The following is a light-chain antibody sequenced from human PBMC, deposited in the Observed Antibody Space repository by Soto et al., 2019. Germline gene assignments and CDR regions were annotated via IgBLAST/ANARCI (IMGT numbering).Light chain of an antibody. V-gene: IGKV3-11*01. CDR1: QSVSSY. Sequence: EIVFTQSRATLSLSPGERATLSCRASQSVSSYLAWYQQKPGQAPRLLIYDASNRATGIPARFSGSGSGTDFTLTISSLEPEDFAVYYCQQRSNWPPWTFGQGTKVDIK. CDR2: DAS. J-gene: IGKJ1*01. CDR3: QQRSNWPPWT.